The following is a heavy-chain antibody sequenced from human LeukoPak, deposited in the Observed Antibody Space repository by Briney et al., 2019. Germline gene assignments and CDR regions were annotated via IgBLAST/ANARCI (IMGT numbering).Heavy chain of an antibody. CDR2: IWYDGSNK. Sequence: GGSLRLSCEASGFAFSSYGMHWVRQAPGKGLEWVALIWYDGSNKYYAGSVNGRFTISRDNSKNTLYLQMNSLRAEDTAVYYCVYYDSSGVFDYWGQGTLVTVSS. J-gene: IGHJ4*02. CDR3: VYYDSSGVFDY. CDR1: GFAFSSYG. D-gene: IGHD3-22*01. V-gene: IGHV3-30*02.